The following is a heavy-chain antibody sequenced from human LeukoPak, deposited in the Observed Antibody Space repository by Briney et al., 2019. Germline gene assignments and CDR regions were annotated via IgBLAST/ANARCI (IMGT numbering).Heavy chain of an antibody. V-gene: IGHV4-38-2*02. Sequence: SETLSLTCTVSGYSISSGYYWGWIRQPPRKGLEWIGSIYHSGSTYYNPSLKSRVTISVDTSKNQFSLKLSSVTAADTAMYYCARDRAYYYDSSGYYPHDAFDIWGQGTMVTVSS. CDR2: IYHSGST. CDR3: ARDRAYYYDSSGYYPHDAFDI. D-gene: IGHD3-22*01. CDR1: GYSISSGYY. J-gene: IGHJ3*02.